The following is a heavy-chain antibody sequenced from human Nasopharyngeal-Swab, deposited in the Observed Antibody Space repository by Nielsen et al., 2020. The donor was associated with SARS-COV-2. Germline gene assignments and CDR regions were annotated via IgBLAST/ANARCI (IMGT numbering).Heavy chain of an antibody. Sequence: ESPKISCAASGFTLTNAWLRWVRQAPGKGLEWVGRIQSETDNETIDYAAAVKGRFSISRDDSKNTLSLQMNSLKSGDTAVYYCTTVPPAFLYLPYIFGSWGQGILVTVSS. D-gene: IGHD2/OR15-2a*01. CDR3: TTVPPAFLYLPYIFGS. V-gene: IGHV3-15*01. CDR2: IQSETDNETI. CDR1: GFTLTNAW. J-gene: IGHJ4*02.